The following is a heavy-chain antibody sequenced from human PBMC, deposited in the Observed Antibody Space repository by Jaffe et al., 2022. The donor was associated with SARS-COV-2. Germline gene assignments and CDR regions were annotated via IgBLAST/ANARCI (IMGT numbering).Heavy chain of an antibody. CDR1: GFTFSNAW. J-gene: IGHJ4*02. Sequence: EVQLVESGGGLVKPGGSLRLSCAASGFTFSNAWMSWVRQAPGKGLEWVGRIKSKTDGGTTDYAAPVKGRFTISRDDSKNTLYLQMNSLKTEDTAVYYCTTDLLRVVVAATMGPWGQGTLVTVSS. D-gene: IGHD2-15*01. V-gene: IGHV3-15*01. CDR3: TTDLLRVVVAATMGP. CDR2: IKSKTDGGTT.